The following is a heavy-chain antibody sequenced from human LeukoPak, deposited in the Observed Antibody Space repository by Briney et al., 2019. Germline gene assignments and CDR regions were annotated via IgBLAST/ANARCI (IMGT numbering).Heavy chain of an antibody. Sequence: ASVKVSCKASGGTFSSYAISGVRQAPGQGLEWMGGIIPIFGTANYAQKFQGRVTITADESTSTAYMELSSLRSEDTAVYYCARGSENSSGYYPPDCIFDYWGQGTLVTVSS. CDR1: GGTFSSYA. CDR3: ARGSENSSGYYPPDCIFDY. D-gene: IGHD3-22*01. CDR2: IIPIFGTA. V-gene: IGHV1-69*13. J-gene: IGHJ4*02.